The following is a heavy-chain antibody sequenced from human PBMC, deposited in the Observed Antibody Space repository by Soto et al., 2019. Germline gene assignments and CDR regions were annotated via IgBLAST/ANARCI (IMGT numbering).Heavy chain of an antibody. CDR1: GGTFSRYA. D-gene: IGHD3-3*01. V-gene: IGHV1-69*06. CDR3: AKRFLAAADNWFDP. Sequence: SVKVSCKASGGTFSRYAISWVRQAPGQGLEWMGGITPIFGTANYAQKFQGRVTITADKSTSTAYMELSSLRSEDKAVYYCAKRFLAAADNWFDPWGPGTLVTVSS. J-gene: IGHJ5*02. CDR2: ITPIFGTA.